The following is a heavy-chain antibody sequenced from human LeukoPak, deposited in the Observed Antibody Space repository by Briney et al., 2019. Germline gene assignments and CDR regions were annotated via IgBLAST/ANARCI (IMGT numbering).Heavy chain of an antibody. CDR1: GGSISSYY. J-gene: IGHJ6*02. CDR3: ARSRRVVPAANYYYGMDV. CDR2: IYYSGST. Sequence: SETLSLTCTVSGGSISSYYWSWIRQPPGKGLEWIGYIYYSGSTNYNPSLKSRVTISVDTSKNQFSLKLSSVTAAGTAVYYCARSRRVVPAANYYYGMDVWGQGTTVTVSS. V-gene: IGHV4-59*01. D-gene: IGHD2-2*01.